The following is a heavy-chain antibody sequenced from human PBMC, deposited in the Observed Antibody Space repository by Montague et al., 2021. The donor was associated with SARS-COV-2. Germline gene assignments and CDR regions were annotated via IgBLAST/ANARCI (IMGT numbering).Heavy chain of an antibody. CDR3: ARDPRYSLSWSFDY. D-gene: IGHD5-12*01. V-gene: IGHV6-1*01. J-gene: IGHJ4*02. CDR2: LLYEKKKYY. CDR1: GDSVAEHRRR. Sequence: CAISGDSVAEHRRRSEENTSEPQSPKEFVCRLLYEKKKYYAYAVSVKSRMTIHPDTSKNQFSLQLSSVTPADRAVYYCARDPRYSLSWSFDYWGQGTLVTVSS.